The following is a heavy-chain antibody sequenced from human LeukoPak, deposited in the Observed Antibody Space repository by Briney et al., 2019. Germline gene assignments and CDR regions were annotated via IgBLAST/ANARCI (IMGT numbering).Heavy chain of an antibody. CDR3: ARGPAAAIDY. D-gene: IGHD2-2*01. J-gene: IGHJ4*02. CDR2: ISGSGGST. V-gene: IGHV3-23*01. Sequence: QPGGSLRLSCAASGFTFSSYAMSWVRQAPGKGLEWVSAISGSGGSTYYADSVKGRFTISRDNSKNTLYLQMNSLRDEYTAVYHCARGPAAAIDYWGQGTLVTVSS. CDR1: GFTFSSYA.